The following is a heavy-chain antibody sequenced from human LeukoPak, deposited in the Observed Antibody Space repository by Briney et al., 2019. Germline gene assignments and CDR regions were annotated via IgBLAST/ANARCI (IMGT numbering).Heavy chain of an antibody. D-gene: IGHD3-22*01. CDR3: ARGWYYDSSGYYSVRFDP. V-gene: IGHV4-31*03. CDR1: GGSISSGGYY. CDR2: IYYSGST. Sequence: SETLSLTCTVSGGSISSGGYYWSWIRQHPGKGPEWIGYIYYSGSTYYNPSLKSRVTISVDTSKNQFSLKLSSVTAADTAVYYCARGWYYDSSGYYSVRFDPWGQGTLVTVSS. J-gene: IGHJ5*02.